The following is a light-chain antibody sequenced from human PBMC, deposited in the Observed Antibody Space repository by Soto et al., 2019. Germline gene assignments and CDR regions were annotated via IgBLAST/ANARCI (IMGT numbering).Light chain of an antibody. Sequence: DIVLTQSPGALCLSPVQRATLSYRASQSVSSYLAWYQQKPGQAPRLLIYDASNRATGVPARFSGSGSGTEFTLTISSLQSEDFAVYYCQQYNNWWTFGQGTKVDIK. CDR3: QQYNNWWT. CDR1: QSVSSY. J-gene: IGKJ1*01. V-gene: IGKV3D-15*01. CDR2: DAS.